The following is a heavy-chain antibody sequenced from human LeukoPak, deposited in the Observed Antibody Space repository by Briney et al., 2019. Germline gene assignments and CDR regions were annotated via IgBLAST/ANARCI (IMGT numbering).Heavy chain of an antibody. CDR3: ARGGHYYDSSAVRYYYYYYYMDV. V-gene: IGHV4-39*07. CDR1: GGSISSSSYY. D-gene: IGHD3-22*01. CDR2: IYYSGST. J-gene: IGHJ6*03. Sequence: SETLSLTCTVSGGSISSSSYYWGWISQPPGKGLEWIGSIYYSGSTNYNPSLKSRVTVSVDTSKNQFSLKLSSVTAADTAVYYCARGGHYYDSSAVRYYYYYYYMDVWGKGTTVTVSS.